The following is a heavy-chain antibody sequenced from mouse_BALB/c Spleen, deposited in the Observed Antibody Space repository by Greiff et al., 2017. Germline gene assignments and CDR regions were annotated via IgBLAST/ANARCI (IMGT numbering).Heavy chain of an antibody. V-gene: IGHV14-3*02. Sequence: EVKLQESGAELVKPGASVKLSCTASGFNIKDTYMHWVKQRPEQGLEWIGRIDPANGNTKYDPKFQGKATITADTSSNTAYLQLSSLTSEDTAVYYCARWGDGYYDYAMDYWGQGTSVTVSS. CDR2: IDPANGNT. CDR3: ARWGDGYYDYAMDY. CDR1: GFNIKDTY. J-gene: IGHJ4*01. D-gene: IGHD2-3*01.